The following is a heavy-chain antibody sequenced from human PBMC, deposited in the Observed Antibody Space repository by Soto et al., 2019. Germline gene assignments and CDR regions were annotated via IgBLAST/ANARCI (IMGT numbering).Heavy chain of an antibody. CDR1: GFSFSSYA. Sequence: QVRLVESGGGVVQPGRSLRLSCTASGFSFSSYAMYWFRQPPGKGLEWVAVISHDGINKHYADSVKGRVTVSRDNSNHSLDLELNSLRGEGTGMYYCARGMYSRDYFVKWFEPWGQGTLVTVSS. CDR3: ARGMYSRDYFVKWFEP. V-gene: IGHV3-30-3*01. J-gene: IGHJ5*01. CDR2: ISHDGINK. D-gene: IGHD6-19*01.